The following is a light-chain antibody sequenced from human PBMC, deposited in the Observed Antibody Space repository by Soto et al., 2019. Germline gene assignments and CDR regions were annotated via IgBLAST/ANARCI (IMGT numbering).Light chain of an antibody. Sequence: QSALTQPPSASGSPGQSVTISCTGTSSDVGGYNYVSWYQQHPGKAPKLLISEVSKRPSGVPDRFSASKSGNTASLTVSGLQAEDEADYLCSSYAGSNNLYVFGTGTKLTVL. CDR2: EVS. J-gene: IGLJ1*01. CDR1: SSDVGGYNY. V-gene: IGLV2-8*01. CDR3: SSYAGSNNLYV.